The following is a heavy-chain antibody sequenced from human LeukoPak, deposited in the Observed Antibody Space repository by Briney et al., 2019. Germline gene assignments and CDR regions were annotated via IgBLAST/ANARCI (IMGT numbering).Heavy chain of an antibody. CDR1: GFTFGGYS. D-gene: IGHD5-18*01. V-gene: IGHV3-48*04. CDR2: ISSGSSTI. Sequence: PGGSLRLSCAASGFTFGGYSMNWVRQTPGKGLEWVSHISSGSSTIYYADSVKGRFTISRDNAKNSLYLQMNSLRAEDTAVYYCARPVDTAMAMGYWGQGTLVTVSS. CDR3: ARPVDTAMAMGY. J-gene: IGHJ4*02.